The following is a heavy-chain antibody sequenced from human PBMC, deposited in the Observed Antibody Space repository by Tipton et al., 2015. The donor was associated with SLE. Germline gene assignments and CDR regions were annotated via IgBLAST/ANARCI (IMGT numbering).Heavy chain of an antibody. D-gene: IGHD2-21*01. J-gene: IGHJ6*04. CDR3: ARVYREFVVVIATDYYHLDV. V-gene: IGHV3-21*01. CDR1: GFTLSSYN. Sequence: SLRLSCAASGFTLSSYNMIWVRQAPGKGLEWVSSITQGNFYMYYGDSVKGRVTIARDDAKNSLFLQMSSLTVEETAVYYCARVYREFVVVIATDYYHLDVWGKGTTVAVSS. CDR2: ITQGNFYM.